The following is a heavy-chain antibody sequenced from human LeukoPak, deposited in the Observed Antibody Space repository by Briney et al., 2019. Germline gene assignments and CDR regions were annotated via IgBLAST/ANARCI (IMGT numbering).Heavy chain of an antibody. J-gene: IGHJ6*02. CDR3: ARGRTVYVISRYYYYYGMDV. D-gene: IGHD2-8*01. CDR2: IYYSGST. Sequence: SETLSLTCTVSGGSISSYYWSWIRQPPGKGLEWIGYIYYSGSTNYNPSLKSRVTISVDTSKNQFSLKLSSVTAADTAVYYCARGRTVYVISRYYYYYGMDVWGQGATVTVSS. CDR1: GGSISSYY. V-gene: IGHV4-59*01.